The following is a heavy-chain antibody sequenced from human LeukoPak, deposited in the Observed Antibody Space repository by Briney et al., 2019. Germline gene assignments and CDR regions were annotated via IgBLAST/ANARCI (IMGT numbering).Heavy chain of an antibody. D-gene: IGHD3-3*01. V-gene: IGHV3-15*01. J-gene: IGHJ3*02. CDR2: IKSKTDGGTT. CDR1: GFTLSNAW. Sequence: GGSLRLSCAASGFTLSNAWMSWVRQAPGKGLEWVGRIKSKTDGGTTDYAAPVKGRFTISRDDSKNTLYLQMNSLKTEDTAVYYCARDNGLRITIFGVVIKNAFDIWGQGTMVTVSS. CDR3: ARDNGLRITIFGVVIKNAFDI.